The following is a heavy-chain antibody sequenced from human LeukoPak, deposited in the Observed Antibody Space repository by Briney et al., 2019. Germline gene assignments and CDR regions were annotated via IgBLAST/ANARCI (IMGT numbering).Heavy chain of an antibody. CDR2: IKHDGSEK. J-gene: IGHJ4*02. Sequence: GGSLRLSCAASGFIFTGYFMSWVRQAPGKGLEWVASIKHDGSEKYYVDSVRGRFTISRDNTKNLLYLQMNSLRAEDTAVYYCARDQGAPEYYFDYWGQGTLVTVSS. V-gene: IGHV3-7*01. D-gene: IGHD1-14*01. CDR3: ARDQGAPEYYFDY. CDR1: GFIFTGYF.